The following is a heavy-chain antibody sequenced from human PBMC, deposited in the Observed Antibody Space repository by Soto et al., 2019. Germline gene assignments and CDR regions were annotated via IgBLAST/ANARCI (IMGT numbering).Heavy chain of an antibody. V-gene: IGHV1-18*01. Sequence: ASVKVSCKASGDAFSSYGISWVRQAPGQGLEWMGWISAYNGNTNYAQKLQGRVTISADKSISTAYLQWSSLKASDTAMYYCATRSPDTYYFDYWGQGTLVTVSS. CDR3: ATRSPDTYYFDY. CDR2: ISAYNGNT. J-gene: IGHJ4*02. CDR1: GDAFSSYG. D-gene: IGHD1-26*01.